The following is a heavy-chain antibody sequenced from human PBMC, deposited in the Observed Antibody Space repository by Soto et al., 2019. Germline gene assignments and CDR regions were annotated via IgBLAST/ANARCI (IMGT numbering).Heavy chain of an antibody. Sequence: PSETLSLTCAVSGGSISSGVYSWSGIRHPPGKGLEWIGYIYHSGSTYYNPSLKSRVTISVDRSKNQFSLKLSSVTAADTAVYYWARGRYYVDYWGQGTLVTGS. CDR1: GGSISSGVYS. CDR2: IYHSGST. V-gene: IGHV4-30-2*01. CDR3: ARGRYYVDY. J-gene: IGHJ4*02. D-gene: IGHD3-16*02.